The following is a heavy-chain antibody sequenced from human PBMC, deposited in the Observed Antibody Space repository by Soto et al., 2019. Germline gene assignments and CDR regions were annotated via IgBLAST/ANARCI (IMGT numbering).Heavy chain of an antibody. V-gene: IGHV4-39*01. Sequence: PSETLSLTCTVSGGSISSSSYYWGWIRQPPGKGLEWIGSIYYSGSTYYNPSLKSRVTISVDTSKNQFSLKLSSVTAADTAVYYCARHLSLPIAARLFWFDPWVHGT. J-gene: IGHJ5*02. CDR3: ARHLSLPIAARLFWFDP. D-gene: IGHD6-6*01. CDR1: GGSISSSSYY. CDR2: IYYSGST.